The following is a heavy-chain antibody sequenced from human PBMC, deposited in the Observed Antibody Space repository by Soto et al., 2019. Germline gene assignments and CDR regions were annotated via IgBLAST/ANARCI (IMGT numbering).Heavy chain of an antibody. D-gene: IGHD6-13*01. V-gene: IGHV3-30*18. J-gene: IGHJ4*02. Sequence: QVQLVESGGGVVQPGRSLRLSCAASGLTFSSYGMHWVRQAPGKGLEWVAVISYDGSNTYYADSVKGRFTISRDNSKNTLYLQRTSLRAEDRAVYYCAKYHYSRSWSFDSGGQITLVTVSS. CDR2: ISYDGSNT. CDR1: GLTFSSYG. CDR3: AKYHYSRSWSFDS.